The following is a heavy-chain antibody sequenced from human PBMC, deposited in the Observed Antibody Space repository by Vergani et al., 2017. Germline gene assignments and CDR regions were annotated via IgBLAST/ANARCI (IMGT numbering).Heavy chain of an antibody. D-gene: IGHD6-13*01. J-gene: IGHJ4*02. CDR3: ASTDSSSSDY. Sequence: VQLVESGGGLVKPGGSLRLSCAASGFTFSSYSMNWVRQAPGKGLEWVSSISSSSSTIYYADSVKGRFTISRDNAKNSLYLQMNSLRAEDTAVYYCASTDSSSSDYWGQGTLVTVSS. CDR1: GFTFSSYS. V-gene: IGHV3-21*04. CDR2: ISSSSSTI.